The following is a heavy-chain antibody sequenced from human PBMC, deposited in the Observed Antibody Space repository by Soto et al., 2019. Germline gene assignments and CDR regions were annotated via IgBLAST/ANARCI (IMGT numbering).Heavy chain of an antibody. CDR1: GFTFSSYA. J-gene: IGHJ6*02. D-gene: IGHD3-22*01. CDR2: ISGSGGST. V-gene: IGHV3-23*01. CDR3: AKKRHYYDSSGYYLYYYGMDV. Sequence: GGSLRLSCAASGFTFSSYAMSWVRQAPGKGLEWVSAISGSGGSTYYADSVKGRFTISRDNSKNTLYLQMNSLRAEDTAVYYCAKKRHYYDSSGYYLYYYGMDVWGQGTTVTVSS.